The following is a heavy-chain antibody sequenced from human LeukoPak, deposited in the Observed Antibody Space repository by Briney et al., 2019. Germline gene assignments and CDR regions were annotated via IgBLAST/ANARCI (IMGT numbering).Heavy chain of an antibody. V-gene: IGHV5-51*01. CDR3: AMCSGGSCYLNYFDY. D-gene: IGHD2-15*01. J-gene: IGHJ4*02. CDR1: GYSFTSYW. CDR2: IYPSDSET. Sequence: SGESLKISCKGSGYSFTSYWIGWVRQMPGKGLEWMGIIYPSDSETRYSPSFQGQVTISADMSISIAFLQWSSLKASDTAMYCCAMCSGGSCYLNYFDYWGQGTLVTVSS.